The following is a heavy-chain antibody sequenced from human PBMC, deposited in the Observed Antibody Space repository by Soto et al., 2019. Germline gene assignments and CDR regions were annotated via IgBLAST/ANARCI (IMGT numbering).Heavy chain of an antibody. CDR2: IIYDGSTK. V-gene: IGHV3-30*18. CDR3: AKDRMGAGVRGYFDY. J-gene: IGHJ4*02. Sequence: QVQLVESGGGVVQPGRSLRLSCAASGFTFSSYSMHWVRQAPGKGLEWLAVIIYDGSTKYYADSVKGRFTISRDNSKSTLYLQMNSLRAEDTAVYYCAKDRMGAGVRGYFDYWGQGTLVTVSS. D-gene: IGHD3-10*01. CDR1: GFTFSSYS.